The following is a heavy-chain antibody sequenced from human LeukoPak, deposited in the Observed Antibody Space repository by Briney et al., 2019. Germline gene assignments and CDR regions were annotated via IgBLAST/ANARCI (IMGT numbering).Heavy chain of an antibody. CDR3: ARFEAPELRPKWRFRAS. D-gene: IGHD1-26*01. Sequence: PGGSLRLSCAASGFTFSSYSMNWVRQAPGKGLEWVSSISSSSSYIYYADSVKGRFTISRDNAKNSLYLQMNSLRAEDTAVYYCARFEAPELRPKWRFRASWGQGTLVTVSS. CDR2: ISSSSSYI. CDR1: GFTFSSYS. J-gene: IGHJ4*02. V-gene: IGHV3-21*01.